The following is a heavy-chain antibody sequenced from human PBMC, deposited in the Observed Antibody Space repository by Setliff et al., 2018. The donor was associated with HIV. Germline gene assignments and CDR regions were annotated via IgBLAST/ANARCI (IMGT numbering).Heavy chain of an antibody. V-gene: IGHV1-18*01. CDR3: ASHPPWLDRAEYFQH. J-gene: IGHJ1*01. CDR1: GYSFTNYG. CDR2: ISAYNGNT. Sequence: ASVKVSCKASGYSFTNYGVNWVRQAPGQGLEWMGWISAYNGNTNYAQKLQGRVTMTTDTSTSTAYMELRSLRSDDTAVYYCASHPPWLDRAEYFQHWGQGTLVTVSS. D-gene: IGHD6-19*01.